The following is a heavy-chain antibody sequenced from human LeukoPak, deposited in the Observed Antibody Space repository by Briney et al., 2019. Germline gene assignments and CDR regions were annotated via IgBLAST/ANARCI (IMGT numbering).Heavy chain of an antibody. CDR3: ARFGGGYCSSTSCHPDYGVYFNY. V-gene: IGHV4-4*09. J-gene: IGHJ4*02. CDR1: GGSISSYY. D-gene: IGHD2-2*03. CDR2: IYTSGST. Sequence: PSETLSLTCTVSGGSISSYYWSWIRQPPGKGLEWIGYIYTSGSTNYNPSLKSRVTISVDTSKNQFSLKLSSVTAADTAVYYCARFGGGYCSSTSCHPDYGVYFNYWGQGTLVTVSS.